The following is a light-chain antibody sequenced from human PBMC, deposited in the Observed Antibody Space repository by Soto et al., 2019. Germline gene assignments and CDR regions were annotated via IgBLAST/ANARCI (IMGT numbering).Light chain of an antibody. CDR3: SSYAGNNNVV. CDR2: EVS. V-gene: IGLV2-8*01. CDR1: SNDICDYNF. J-gene: IGLJ2*01. Sequence: QSVLTQPPSTSGSPGQSVTISCTGTSNDICDYNFISWYQQHPGKAPKLMIYEVSKRPSGVPDRLSGSKSGSTASLTVSGLQAGDEADYYCSSYAGNNNVVFGGGTKLTVL.